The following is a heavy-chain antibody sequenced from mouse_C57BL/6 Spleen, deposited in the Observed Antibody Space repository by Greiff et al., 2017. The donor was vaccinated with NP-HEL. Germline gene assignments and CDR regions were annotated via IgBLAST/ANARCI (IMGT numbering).Heavy chain of an antibody. CDR2: IDPSDSYT. J-gene: IGHJ3*01. Sequence: QVQLQQPGAELVMPGASVKLSCKASGYTFTSYWMHWVKQRPGQGLEWIGEIDPSDSYTNYNQKFKGKSTLTVAKSSSTAYMQLSSLTSEDSAVYYCARKGTGNTWFAYWGQGTLVTVSA. CDR3: ARKGTGNTWFAY. D-gene: IGHD4-1*01. V-gene: IGHV1-69*01. CDR1: GYTFTSYW.